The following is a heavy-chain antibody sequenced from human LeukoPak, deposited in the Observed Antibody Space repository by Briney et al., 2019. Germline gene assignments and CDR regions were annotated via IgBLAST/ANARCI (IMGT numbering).Heavy chain of an antibody. J-gene: IGHJ4*02. CDR3: ARGRLGIMD. Sequence: PETLSLTCAVYGGSFSGYYWSWIRQPPGKGLEWIGEINHSGSTNYNPSLKSRVTISIDTSKNEFSLKLSSVTAADTAVYYCARGRLGIMDWGQGTLVTVSS. V-gene: IGHV4-34*01. CDR1: GGSFSGYY. CDR2: INHSGST. D-gene: IGHD6-19*01.